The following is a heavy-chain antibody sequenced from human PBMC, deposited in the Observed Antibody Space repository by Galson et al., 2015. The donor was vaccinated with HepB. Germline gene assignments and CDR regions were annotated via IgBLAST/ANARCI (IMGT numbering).Heavy chain of an antibody. D-gene: IGHD3-10*01. J-gene: IGHJ5*02. CDR2: INAGNGNT. CDR3: ARPPQAFGELFEVWFDP. V-gene: IGHV1-3*01. CDR1: GYTFTSYA. Sequence: SVKVSCKASGYTFTSYAMHWVRQAPGQRLEWMGWINAGNGNTKYSQKFQGRVTITRDTSASTAYMELSSLRSEDTAVYYCARPPQAFGELFEVWFDPWGQGTLVTVSS.